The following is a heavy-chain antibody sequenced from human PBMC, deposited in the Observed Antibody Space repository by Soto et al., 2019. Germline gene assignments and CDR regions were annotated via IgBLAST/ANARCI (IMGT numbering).Heavy chain of an antibody. CDR1: GGTFSSYA. CDR2: IIPIFGTA. Sequence: ASVKVSCKASGGTFSSYAISWVRQAPGQGLEWMGGIIPIFGTANYAQKFQGRVTITADESTSTAYMELSSLRSEDTAVYYCAISDYADYNYYGMDVWGQGTTVTVSS. CDR3: AISDYADYNYYGMDV. D-gene: IGHD4-17*01. V-gene: IGHV1-69*13. J-gene: IGHJ6*02.